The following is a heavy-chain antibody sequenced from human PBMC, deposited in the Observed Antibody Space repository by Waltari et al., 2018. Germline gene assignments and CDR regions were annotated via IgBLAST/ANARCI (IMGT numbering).Heavy chain of an antibody. CDR1: GFSFSSYS. J-gene: IGHJ4*02. D-gene: IGHD2-8*01. V-gene: IGHV3-48*04. CDR2: MFYTKTI. Sequence: EVQLVESGGNLVQPGGSLRLSCAASGFSFSSYSMNWVRQAPGKGLEWCSYMFYTKTIHDADSVKGRYTVSRDNAENSLYLQMNSLRAEDTAVYYCVRDPNALDYWGQGTLVTVSS. CDR3: VRDPNALDY.